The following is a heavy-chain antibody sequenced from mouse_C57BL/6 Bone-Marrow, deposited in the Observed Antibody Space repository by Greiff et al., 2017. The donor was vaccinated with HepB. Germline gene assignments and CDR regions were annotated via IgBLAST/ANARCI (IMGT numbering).Heavy chain of an antibody. Sequence: QVQLQQPGAELVKPGASVKLSCKASGYTFTSYWMQWVKQRPGQGLEWIGEIDPSDSYTNYNQKFKGKATLTVDTSSSTAYMQRSSLTSEDSAVYYCARNYGSSVWGTGTTVTVSS. J-gene: IGHJ1*03. V-gene: IGHV1-50*01. CDR1: GYTFTSYW. CDR2: IDPSDSYT. CDR3: ARNYGSSV. D-gene: IGHD1-1*01.